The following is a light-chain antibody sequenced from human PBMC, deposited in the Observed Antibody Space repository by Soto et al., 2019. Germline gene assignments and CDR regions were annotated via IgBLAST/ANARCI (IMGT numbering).Light chain of an antibody. J-gene: IGKJ5*01. CDR1: QSVSSN. V-gene: IGKV3-15*01. CDR2: GAS. CDR3: QQRSNWPIT. Sequence: EIVMTQSPATLSVSPGERATLSCRASQSVSSNLAWYQQKPGQAPRLLIYGASTRATGIPARFSGSGSGTEFTLTISSLQSEDFAVYYCQQRSNWPITFGQGTRPQI.